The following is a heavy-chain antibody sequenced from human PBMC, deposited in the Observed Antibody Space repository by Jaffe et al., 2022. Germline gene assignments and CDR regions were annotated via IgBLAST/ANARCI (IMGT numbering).Heavy chain of an antibody. V-gene: IGHV1-69*05. CDR1: GGTFSSYA. CDR3: ARSSEPYYYDSSGYYWDY. Sequence: QVQLVQSGAEVKKPGSSVKVSCKASGGTFSSYAISWVRQAPGQGLEWMGGIIPIFGTANYAQKFQGRVTITTDESTSTAYMELSSLRSEDTAVYYCARSSEPYYYDSSGYYWDYWGQGTLVTVSS. J-gene: IGHJ4*02. CDR2: IIPIFGTA. D-gene: IGHD3-22*01.